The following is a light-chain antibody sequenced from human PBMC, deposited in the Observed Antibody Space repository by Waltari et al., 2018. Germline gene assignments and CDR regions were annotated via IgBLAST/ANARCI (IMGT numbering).Light chain of an antibody. CDR1: QSVTSIS. V-gene: IGKV3-20*01. CDR3: QQYDGIVLT. J-gene: IGKJ4*01. CDR2: GAS. Sequence: EIVLTQSPGTLSLSPGERATLSCRASQSVTSISLSWYQQKPGQGPRLLIYGASNRATGIPDSFSGSVSGTDVTLNFSRLWPEDFAVYYCQQYDGIVLTFGGGTKVEI.